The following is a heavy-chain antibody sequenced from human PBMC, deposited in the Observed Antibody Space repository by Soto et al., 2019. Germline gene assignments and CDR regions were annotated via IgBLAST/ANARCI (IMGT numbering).Heavy chain of an antibody. V-gene: IGHV1-69*08. CDR1: GGTFSTYT. J-gene: IGHJ5*02. D-gene: IGHD3-22*01. CDR2: IIPIIGII. Sequence: QVQLVQSGAEVKKPGSSVKVSRKASGGTFSTYTITWVRQAPGQGLEWMGRIIPIIGIINYAQKFQGRVTITAAKFTGTAYMELTRLRSDDTAVYYCAGDPDSHYNDSHASSYPWGQGTLVTVSS. CDR3: AGDPDSHYNDSHASSYP.